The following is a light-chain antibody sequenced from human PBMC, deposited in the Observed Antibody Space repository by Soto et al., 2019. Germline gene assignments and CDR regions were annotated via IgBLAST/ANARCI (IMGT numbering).Light chain of an antibody. CDR3: QQYGSTPLT. CDR1: QSVITY. Sequence: ESVLTQSPGTLSLSPGERATLSCRASQSVITYLAWYQQKPGQAPRLLIYGASSRATGIPDRFSGSGSGTDFTLTISRLEPEDVAVYYCQQYGSTPLTFVGGTKVEIK. V-gene: IGKV3-20*01. CDR2: GAS. J-gene: IGKJ4*01.